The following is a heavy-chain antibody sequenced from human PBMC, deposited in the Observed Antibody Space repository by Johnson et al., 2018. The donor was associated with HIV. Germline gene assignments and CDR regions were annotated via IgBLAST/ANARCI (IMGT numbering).Heavy chain of an antibody. CDR3: ARGCRDGYTCDAFDV. CDR2: IKQDGSEK. J-gene: IGHJ3*01. Sequence: VQLVESGGGLVKPGGSLRLSCAASGFTFSDAWMNWVRQAPGKGLEWVANIKQDGSEKYYVDSVKGRFTISRDNAKNSLYLQMNSLRAEDTAVYYCARGCRDGYTCDAFDVWGRGTRVTVSS. D-gene: IGHD5-24*01. V-gene: IGHV3-7*01. CDR1: GFTFSDAW.